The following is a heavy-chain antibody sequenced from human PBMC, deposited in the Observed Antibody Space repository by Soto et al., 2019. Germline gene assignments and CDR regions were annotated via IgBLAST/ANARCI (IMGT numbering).Heavy chain of an antibody. V-gene: IGHV3-74*01. D-gene: IGHD3-3*01. CDR1: GFTFSSDL. Sequence: GGSLRLSCAASGFTFSSDLMHWVRQAPGKGLVWVSRINTDGSGTTYADSVKGRFTISRDNAKNMVYLQMNSLRAEDTAVYYCARETNYYDFWSGYYPDYYYYGMDVWGQGTTVTVSS. CDR2: INTDGSGT. J-gene: IGHJ6*02. CDR3: ARETNYYDFWSGYYPDYYYYGMDV.